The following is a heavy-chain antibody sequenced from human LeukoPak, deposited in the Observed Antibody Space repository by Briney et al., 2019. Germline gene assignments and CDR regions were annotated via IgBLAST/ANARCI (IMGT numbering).Heavy chain of an antibody. CDR3: ATVPAEKYSRNYLDLGAFDY. CDR1: GYTLTELS. V-gene: IGHV1-24*01. D-gene: IGHD1-26*01. J-gene: IGHJ4*02. CDR2: FGPEDGET. Sequence: ASVKLSCKVSGYTLTELSMHWVRQAAGKGLEWMGGFGPEDGETIYAQKFQGRVTMTEDTSTDTAYMELSSLRSEDTALYYCATVPAEKYSRNYLDLGAFDYWGQGTLVTVSS.